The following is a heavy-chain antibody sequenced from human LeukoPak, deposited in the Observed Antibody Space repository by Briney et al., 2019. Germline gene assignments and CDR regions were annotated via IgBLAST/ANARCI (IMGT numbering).Heavy chain of an antibody. V-gene: IGHV4-39*02. CDR2: IYDSGST. Sequence: SETLSLTCTVSGGSIRSSYYYWGWIRQPPGKGLEWIGSIYDSGSTYYNPSLKSRVTISVDTSKNQFSLKLNSVTAADTAVYYCARDHYYDSSGRDAFDIWGQGTMVTVSS. CDR3: ARDHYYDSSGRDAFDI. D-gene: IGHD3-22*01. J-gene: IGHJ3*02. CDR1: GGSIRSSYYY.